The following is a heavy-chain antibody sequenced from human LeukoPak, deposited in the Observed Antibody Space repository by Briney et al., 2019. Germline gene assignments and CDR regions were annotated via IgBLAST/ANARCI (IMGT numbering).Heavy chain of an antibody. J-gene: IGHJ4*02. Sequence: PGGSLRLSCEASGFTFSDYFMSWIRQSAGKGLEWVSYMSGSSSHTNHADSVKGRFTIYRDNAKHSLYLQMNSLRAEDTAVYYCARVSMVYSGNAPLDYWGQGTLVTVSS. CDR1: GFTFSDYF. CDR2: MSGSSSHT. CDR3: ARVSMVYSGNAPLDY. V-gene: IGHV3-11*06. D-gene: IGHD4-23*01.